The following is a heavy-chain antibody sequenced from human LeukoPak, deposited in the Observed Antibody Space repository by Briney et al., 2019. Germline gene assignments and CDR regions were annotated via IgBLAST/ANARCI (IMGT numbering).Heavy chain of an antibody. CDR1: GGSISSNIYH. J-gene: IGHJ3*02. CDR3: ARAWGVRGVKAPPAFDI. D-gene: IGHD3-10*01. CDR2: IYYSGTT. Sequence: SETLSLTCTVSGGSISSNIYHWGWIRQPPGKGLEWIGSIYYSGTTYYSPSLRSRLTMSVETSKNQFSLKLSSVTAADTAVYYCARAWGVRGVKAPPAFDIWGQGTMVTVSS. V-gene: IGHV4-39*07.